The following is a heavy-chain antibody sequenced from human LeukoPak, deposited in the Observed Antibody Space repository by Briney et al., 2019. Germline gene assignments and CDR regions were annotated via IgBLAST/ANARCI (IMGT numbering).Heavy chain of an antibody. V-gene: IGHV3-21*01. D-gene: IGHD4-17*01. CDR1: GFTFSSYT. CDR3: AKDEDHDYGDYYFDS. J-gene: IGHJ4*02. CDR2: ISTSSLYI. Sequence: GGSLRLSCAASGFTFSSYTMTWVRQAPGKGLEWVSSISTSSLYIYYADSVKGRFTISRDNGRNSVYLEMNSLRAEDTAVYYCAKDEDHDYGDYYFDSWGQGTLVTVSS.